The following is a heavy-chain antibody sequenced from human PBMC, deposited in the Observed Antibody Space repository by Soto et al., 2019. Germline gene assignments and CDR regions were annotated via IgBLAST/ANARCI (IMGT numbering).Heavy chain of an antibody. Sequence: QVQLQESGPGLVKPSQTLSLTCTVSGGSISSGGYYWSWIRQHPGKGLEWIGYIYYSGGTHYNPSLKSRFTISVDTSKTQFSLKLGSVTAADTAVYYCATWPQPEPRFDYWGQRTPVTVAS. D-gene: IGHD1-1*01. V-gene: IGHV4-31*03. CDR2: IYYSGGT. CDR3: ATWPQPEPRFDY. J-gene: IGHJ4*02. CDR1: GGSISSGGYY.